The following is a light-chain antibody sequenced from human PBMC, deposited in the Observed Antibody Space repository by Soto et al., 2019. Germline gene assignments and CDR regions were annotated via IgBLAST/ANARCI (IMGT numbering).Light chain of an antibody. CDR1: ERIYSAY. CDR2: GAS. J-gene: IGKJ3*01. CDR3: QQYNNWPPVT. Sequence: VLTQSPGTLSLSRGERATLSCRASERIYSAYLGWYQQKPGQAPRLLIYGASTRATGIPARFSGSGSGTEFTPTISSLQSEDFAVYFCQQYNNWPPVTFGPGTNVDIK. V-gene: IGKV3-15*01.